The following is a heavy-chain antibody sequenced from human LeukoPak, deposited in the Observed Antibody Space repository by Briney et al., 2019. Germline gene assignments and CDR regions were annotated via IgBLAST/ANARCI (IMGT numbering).Heavy chain of an antibody. J-gene: IGHJ4*02. Sequence: GGSLRLSCVASGFTFSSFGMHWVRQAPGKGLEWVAVIWSDGSNKYYADSVRGRFTISRDNSKNTLYLQMNSLRAEDTAVYYCAYPHVGLPPFFDYWGQGTLVTVSS. D-gene: IGHD5-18*01. CDR3: AYPHVGLPPFFDY. V-gene: IGHV3-33*01. CDR1: GFTFSSFG. CDR2: IWSDGSNK.